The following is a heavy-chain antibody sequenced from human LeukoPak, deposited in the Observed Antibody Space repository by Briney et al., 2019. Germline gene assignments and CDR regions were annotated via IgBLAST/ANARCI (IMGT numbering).Heavy chain of an antibody. Sequence: GGSLRLSCAASGFTFSSYWMSWVRQSPGKGLEWVANIKEDGSQKYYVDSAKGRFTISRDNAKNSLYLQMNSLRGEDTAVYYCARGLTRSDYWGQGTLVTVSS. J-gene: IGHJ4*02. CDR2: IKEDGSQK. CDR1: GFTFSSYW. V-gene: IGHV3-7*04. CDR3: ARGLTRSDY.